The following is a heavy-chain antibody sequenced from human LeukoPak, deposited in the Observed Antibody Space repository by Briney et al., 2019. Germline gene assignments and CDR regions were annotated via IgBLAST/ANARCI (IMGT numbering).Heavy chain of an antibody. CDR1: GFTFSGFW. J-gene: IGHJ3*01. Sequence: GGSLRLSCAVSGFTFSGFWMSWSRQAPGKGLEWVASINSDGSEGYYADVVKGRFAIPRDNAKNSLYLQINSLRAEDTAVYYCARSSYSSSSSVWGQGTMVTVSS. CDR3: ARSSYSSSSSV. CDR2: INSDGSEG. D-gene: IGHD6-6*01. V-gene: IGHV3-7*03.